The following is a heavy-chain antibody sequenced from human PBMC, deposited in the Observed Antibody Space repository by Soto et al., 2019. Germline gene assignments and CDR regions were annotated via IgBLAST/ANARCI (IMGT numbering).Heavy chain of an antibody. D-gene: IGHD3-16*01. CDR3: ARDFTGWPPDGVDS. J-gene: IGHJ4*02. CDR1: GFPFTSYA. V-gene: IGHV1-18*01. CDR2: ISAYNGNT. Sequence: QVHLVQSGAEVKSPGASVKVSCKASGFPFTSYAITWVRQAPGQGLEWMGWISAYNGNTKYAQNLQGRVTMTTDSSTSTAYMELGSLTSDVTAVSYCARDFTGWPPDGVDSWGQGTLVTVSS.